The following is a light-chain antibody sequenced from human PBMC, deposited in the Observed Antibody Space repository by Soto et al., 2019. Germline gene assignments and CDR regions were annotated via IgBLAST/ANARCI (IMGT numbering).Light chain of an antibody. Sequence: QSVLSHPASVSGSPGQSITISCPGTISDVGGYNFVSWYQQYPGKAPKLMICDVSNRPSGVSNRFSGSKSGNTASLTISGLQAEDEADYYCSSFTGSNYVFGTGTKVTGL. CDR2: DVS. V-gene: IGLV2-14*03. CDR3: SSFTGSNYV. CDR1: ISDVGGYNF. J-gene: IGLJ1*01.